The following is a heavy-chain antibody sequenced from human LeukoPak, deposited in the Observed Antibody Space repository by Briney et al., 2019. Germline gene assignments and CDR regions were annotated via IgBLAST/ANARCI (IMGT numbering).Heavy chain of an antibody. J-gene: IGHJ5*02. V-gene: IGHV3-11*04. D-gene: IGHD5-18*01. CDR2: ISSSGSTI. Sequence: GGSLRLSCAASGFTFSDYYMSWIRQAPGKGLEWVSYISSSGSTIYYADSVKGRFTISRDNAKNSLYLQMNSLRAEDTAVYYCARDSREYSYGLGVPLNNWFDPWGQGTLVTVSS. CDR1: GFTFSDYY. CDR3: ARDSREYSYGLGVPLNNWFDP.